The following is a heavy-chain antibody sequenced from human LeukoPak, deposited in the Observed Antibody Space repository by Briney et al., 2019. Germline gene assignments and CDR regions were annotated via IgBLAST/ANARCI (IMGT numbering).Heavy chain of an antibody. CDR2: IKRKTDGGTT. CDR3: TTDPSSVDY. CDR1: GFTFSNAW. J-gene: IGHJ4*02. V-gene: IGHV3-15*01. Sequence: GGSLRLSCAASGFTFSNAWMSWVRQAPGKGLEWVGRIKRKTDGGTTDYAAPVKGRFTISRDDSKNTLYLQMNSLKTEDTAVYYCTTDPSSVDYWGQGTLVTVSS. D-gene: IGHD3-10*01.